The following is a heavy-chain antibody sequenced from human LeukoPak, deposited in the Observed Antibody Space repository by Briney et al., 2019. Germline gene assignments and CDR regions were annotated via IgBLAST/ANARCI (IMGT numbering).Heavy chain of an antibody. Sequence: ASVKVSCKVSGYTLTELSMHWVRQAPGKGLEWMGGFDPEDGETIYAQKFQGRVTMTEDTSTDTAYMELSSLRSEDTAVYYCASIPAYDSSGYYYYFDYWGQGTLVTVSS. J-gene: IGHJ4*02. CDR2: FDPEDGET. V-gene: IGHV1-24*01. D-gene: IGHD3-22*01. CDR1: GYTLTELS. CDR3: ASIPAYDSSGYYYYFDY.